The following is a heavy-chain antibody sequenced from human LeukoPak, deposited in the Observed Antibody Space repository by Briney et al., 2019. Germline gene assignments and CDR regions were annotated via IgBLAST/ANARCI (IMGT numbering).Heavy chain of an antibody. V-gene: IGHV3-74*01. J-gene: IGHJ4*02. CDR2: INSDGSST. CDR3: AIFVYAMKYFDS. D-gene: IGHD2-8*01. Sequence: GGSLRLSCAASGFTFSKYWMHWVRQAPGKGLVWVSQINSDGSSTYYADSVKGRFTTSRDNAKDTLYLQMNSLRAEDTAVYYCAIFVYAMKYFDSWGQGTLVTVSS. CDR1: GFTFSKYW.